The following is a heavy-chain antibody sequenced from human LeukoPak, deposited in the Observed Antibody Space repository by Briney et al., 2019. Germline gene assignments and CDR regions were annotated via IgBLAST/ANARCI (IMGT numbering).Heavy chain of an antibody. J-gene: IGHJ4*02. CDR2: IYHSGST. D-gene: IGHD6-13*01. CDR3: ARRAAAGNFDY. V-gene: IGHV4-38-2*02. CDR1: GYSISSGYY. Sequence: SETLSLTCTVSGYSISSGYYWGWIRQPPGKGLEWIGSIYHSGSTYYYPSLKSRVTISVDTSKSQFSLKLSSVTAADTAVYYCARRAAAGNFDYWGQGTLVTVSS.